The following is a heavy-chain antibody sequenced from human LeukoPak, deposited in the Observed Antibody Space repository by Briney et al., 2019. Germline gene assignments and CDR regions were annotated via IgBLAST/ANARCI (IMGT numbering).Heavy chain of an antibody. V-gene: IGHV3-23*01. CDR2: ISSSGGST. Sequence: QPGGSLRLSCAASGFTFSSYAMSWVRQAPGKGLEWVSGISSSGGSTYYADSVKGRFTISRDNSKNTLYLQMNSLRAEDTAVYYCAEDPDPKYDSSGYSSYFDYWGQGTLVTVSS. CDR1: GFTFSSYA. J-gene: IGHJ4*02. CDR3: AEDPDPKYDSSGYSSYFDY. D-gene: IGHD3-22*01.